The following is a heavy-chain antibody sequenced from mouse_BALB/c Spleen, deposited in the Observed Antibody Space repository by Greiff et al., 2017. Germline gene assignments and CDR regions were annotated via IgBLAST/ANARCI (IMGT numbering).Heavy chain of an antibody. J-gene: IGHJ4*01. V-gene: IGHV5-9-4*01. CDR3: ARDLHDGYYGAMDY. D-gene: IGHD2-3*01. Sequence: EVKLMESGGGLVKPGGSLKLSCAASGFTFSSYAMSWVRQSPEKRLEWVAEISSGGSYTYYPDTVTGRFTISRDNAKNTLYLEMSSLRSEDTAMYYCARDLHDGYYGAMDYWGQGTSVTVSS. CDR1: GFTFSSYA. CDR2: ISSGGSYT.